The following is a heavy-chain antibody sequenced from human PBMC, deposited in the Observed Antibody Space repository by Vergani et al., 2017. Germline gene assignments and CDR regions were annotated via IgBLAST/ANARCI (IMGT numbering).Heavy chain of an antibody. CDR3: ARDRVAYSGFYYGMDV. CDR2: VNPNSGDT. V-gene: IGHV1-2*02. CDR1: GYTFSAYY. Sequence: QVHLVQSGAEVKKPGASVKVSCQTSGYTFSAYYILWVRQAPGQGLEWMGWVNPNSGDTNYAQKFQGRVTMTRDMAINTTYMELSRLTSDDTAVYYCARDRVAYSGFYYGMDVWGQGTTVTVSS. J-gene: IGHJ6*02. D-gene: IGHD3-10*01.